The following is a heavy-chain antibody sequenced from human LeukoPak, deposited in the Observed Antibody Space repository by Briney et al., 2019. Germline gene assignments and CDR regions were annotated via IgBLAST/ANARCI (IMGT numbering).Heavy chain of an antibody. CDR3: ARHRIAAAIGAFDH. CDR1: GGSITGYY. J-gene: IGHJ4*02. Sequence: PSETLSLTCTVSGGSITGYYWSWIRQPPGKGLERIGFIHYSGSTSYNPSLKSRVTMSVDTSRNQFSLKLSSVTATDTAVYYCARHRIAAAIGAFDHWGRGTLVTVSS. CDR2: IHYSGST. D-gene: IGHD6-13*01. V-gene: IGHV4-59*08.